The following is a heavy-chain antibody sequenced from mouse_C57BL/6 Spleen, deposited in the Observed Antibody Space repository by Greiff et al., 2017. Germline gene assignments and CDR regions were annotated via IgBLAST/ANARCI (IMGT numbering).Heavy chain of an antibody. D-gene: IGHD2-12*01. CDR3: ARLLGYFDY. V-gene: IGHV1-55*01. CDR1: GYTFAGYW. J-gene: IGHJ2*01. Sequence: QVQLQQPGAELVKPGASVKMSCKASGYTFAGYWITWVKQRPGQGLEWIGEINPGTGGTNYNEKFKSKATLTVDTSSSTAYMQLSSLTSEDSAVYYCARLLGYFDYWGQGTTLTVSS. CDR2: INPGTGGT.